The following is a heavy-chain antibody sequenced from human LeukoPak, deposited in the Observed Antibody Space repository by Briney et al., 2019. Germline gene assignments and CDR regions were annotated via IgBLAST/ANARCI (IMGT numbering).Heavy chain of an antibody. Sequence: SETLSLICTVSGGSISSSNYYWGWIRQPPGKGLEWIGSIYYSGSTYYNPSLKSRVTISVDTSKNQFSLKLSSVTAADTAVYYCARGGRIVVVPAAVDYNWFDPWGQGTLVTVSS. CDR1: GGSISSSNYY. D-gene: IGHD2-2*01. V-gene: IGHV4-39*07. J-gene: IGHJ5*02. CDR3: ARGGRIVVVPAAVDYNWFDP. CDR2: IYYSGST.